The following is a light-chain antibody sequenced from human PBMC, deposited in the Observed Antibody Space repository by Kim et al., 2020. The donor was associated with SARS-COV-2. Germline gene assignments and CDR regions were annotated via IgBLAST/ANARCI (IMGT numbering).Light chain of an antibody. Sequence: EIVLTQSPGTLSLSPGDRATLSCRASQSVYSNYLAWYQQEPGQAPRLLIYAGSSRATGIPDRFSGSGSGTDFTLTIRRLQPEDFAVYYCQQYGSSWTFGQGTKVEIK. J-gene: IGKJ1*01. CDR1: QSVYSNY. CDR2: AGS. CDR3: QQYGSSWT. V-gene: IGKV3-20*01.